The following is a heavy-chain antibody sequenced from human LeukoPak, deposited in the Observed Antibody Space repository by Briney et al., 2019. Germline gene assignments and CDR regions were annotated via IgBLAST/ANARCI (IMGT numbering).Heavy chain of an antibody. V-gene: IGHV3-48*01. J-gene: IGHJ4*02. CDR1: GFTFCGYN. CDR3: ARDITIFGVIINFDY. Sequence: GGSLRLSCAASGFTFCGYNMNWIRQAPGKGPEWVSYISLSGSKIDYADSVKGRFTISRDNAKNSLYLQMNSLRAEDTAVYYCARDITIFGVIINFDYWGRGTLVTVSS. CDR2: ISLSGSKI. D-gene: IGHD3-3*01.